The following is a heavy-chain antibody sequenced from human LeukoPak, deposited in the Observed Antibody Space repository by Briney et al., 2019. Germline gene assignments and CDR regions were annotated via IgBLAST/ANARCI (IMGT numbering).Heavy chain of an antibody. J-gene: IGHJ4*02. CDR2: ISAGGGSA. Sequence: GGSLRLSCAASGFTFSNYAMNWVRQAPGKGLEWVSVISAGGGSAYYPDSVKGRFTISRDNSKNTLYLQMNSLRDEDTAVYYCAKDGGGYDYLVYYFDYWGQGTLVTVSS. CDR1: GFTFSNYA. D-gene: IGHD5-12*01. V-gene: IGHV3-23*01. CDR3: AKDGGGYDYLVYYFDY.